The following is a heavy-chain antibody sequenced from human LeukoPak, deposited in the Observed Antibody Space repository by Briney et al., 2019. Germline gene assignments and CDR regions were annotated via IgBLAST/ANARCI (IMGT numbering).Heavy chain of an antibody. CDR2: FYYLGNT. CDR3: TTFRGPPNYFDY. Sequence: SETLSLTCNVSGGSISNSTYYWGWIRQAPGKGLEWIGSFYYLGNTYYKPSLRSRVTMSVDTSKNQFSLKLSAVTAADTAVYYCTTFRGPPNYFDYWGQGDLVTVSS. D-gene: IGHD2-21*01. V-gene: IGHV4-39*07. CDR1: GGSISNSTYY. J-gene: IGHJ4*02.